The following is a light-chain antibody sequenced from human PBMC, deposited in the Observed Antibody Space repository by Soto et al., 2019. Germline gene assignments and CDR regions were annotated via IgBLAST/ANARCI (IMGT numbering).Light chain of an antibody. J-gene: IGKJ4*01. CDR2: VAS. V-gene: IGKV3-15*01. Sequence: EIVMTQSPATLSVSPGERVTLSCRASQSVNSNLAWYQQKPGQTPNLLIYVASTRATGIPARFSGSGSGTEFTRTISSLQSEDFAIYYCHQYNAWPLTFGGGTKVEFK. CDR3: HQYNAWPLT. CDR1: QSVNSN.